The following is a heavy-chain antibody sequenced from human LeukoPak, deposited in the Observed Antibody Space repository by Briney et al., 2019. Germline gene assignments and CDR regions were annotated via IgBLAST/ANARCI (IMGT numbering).Heavy chain of an antibody. J-gene: IGHJ4*02. CDR3: AREETLLLRYFDWSPASNLFDY. CDR1: GDSVSSNSAA. D-gene: IGHD3-9*01. CDR2: TYYRSKWYN. V-gene: IGHV6-1*01. Sequence: SQTLSLTCAISGDSVSSNSAAWNWIRQSPSRGLEWLGRTYYRSKWYNDYAVSVKSRITINPDTSKNQFSLQLNSVTPEDTAVYYCAREETLLLRYFDWSPASNLFDYWGQGTLVTVSS.